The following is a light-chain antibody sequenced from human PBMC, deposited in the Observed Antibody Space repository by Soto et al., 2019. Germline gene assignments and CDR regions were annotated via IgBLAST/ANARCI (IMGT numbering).Light chain of an antibody. J-gene: IGLJ2*01. CDR3: RSYTSSSTLAV. CDR2: DVN. Sequence: QSVLTQPASVSGSPGQSITISCTGTSSDVGGYNYVSWYQQDPGQAPKLMIYDVNNRPSGVSNRFSGSKSGNTASLTISGLQAEDEAYYYCRSYTSSSTLAVFGGGTKVTVL. V-gene: IGLV2-14*01. CDR1: SSDVGGYNY.